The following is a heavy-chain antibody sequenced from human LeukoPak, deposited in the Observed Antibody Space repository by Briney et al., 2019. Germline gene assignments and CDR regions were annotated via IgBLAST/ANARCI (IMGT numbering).Heavy chain of an antibody. V-gene: IGHV3-23*01. CDR3: AKALTWIQPFDY. CDR1: GFTFSSYA. J-gene: IGHJ4*02. CDR2: ISGSGSST. Sequence: PGGSLRLSGAASGFTFSSYAMGWVRQAPGKGLEWVSTISGSGSSTYYADSVKGRFTISRDNSKNTLYLQMNSLRAEDTAVYYCAKALTWIQPFDYWGRGTLVTVSS. D-gene: IGHD5-18*01.